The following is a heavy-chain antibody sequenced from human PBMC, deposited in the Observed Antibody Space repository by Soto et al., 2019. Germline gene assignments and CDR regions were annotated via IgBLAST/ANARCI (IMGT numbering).Heavy chain of an antibody. Sequence: GESLKISCKGSGYSFTSYWIGWVRQMPGKGLEWMGIIYPGDSDTRYSPSFQGQVTISADKSISTAYLQWSSLKASDTAMYYRASPRRGPLYSSSSSIWQFDYWGQGTLVTVSS. D-gene: IGHD6-6*01. CDR1: GYSFTSYW. CDR3: ASPRRGPLYSSSSSIWQFDY. V-gene: IGHV5-51*01. CDR2: IYPGDSDT. J-gene: IGHJ4*02.